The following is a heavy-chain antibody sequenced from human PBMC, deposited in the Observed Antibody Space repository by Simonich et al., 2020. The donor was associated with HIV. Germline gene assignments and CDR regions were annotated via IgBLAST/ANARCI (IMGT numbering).Heavy chain of an antibody. D-gene: IGHD6-13*01. V-gene: IGHV4-38-2*01. Sequence: QVQLQESGPGLVKPSETLSLTCAVSGYSISSGYYWGWIRQPPGKGLEWIGSSYHSGSTYDNPSLKSRVTISVDTSKNQFSLKLSSVTAADTAVYYCARVMQQQLDRYYYYGMDVWGQGTTVTVSS. CDR3: ARVMQQQLDRYYYYGMDV. J-gene: IGHJ6*02. CDR1: GYSISSGYY. CDR2: SYHSGST.